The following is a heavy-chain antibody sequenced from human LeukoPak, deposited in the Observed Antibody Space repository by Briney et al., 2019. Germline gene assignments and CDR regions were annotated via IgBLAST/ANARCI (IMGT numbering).Heavy chain of an antibody. Sequence: SETLSLTCTVSGGSTTDYFWSWIRQPAGKGLEWIGRIYSSGSTNYNASLKSRVTMSVDTSKNQFSLKLSSVTAADTAVYYCARSGAAAAGTFDYWGQGTLVTVSS. D-gene: IGHD6-13*01. V-gene: IGHV4-4*07. CDR2: IYSSGST. J-gene: IGHJ4*02. CDR1: GGSTTDYF. CDR3: ARSGAAAAGTFDY.